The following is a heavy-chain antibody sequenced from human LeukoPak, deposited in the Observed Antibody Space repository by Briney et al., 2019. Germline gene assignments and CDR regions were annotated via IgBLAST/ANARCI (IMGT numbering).Heavy chain of an antibody. D-gene: IGHD3-22*01. Sequence: GASAKVSCKASGYTFTGYYMHWVRQAPGQGLEWMGWINPNSGGTNYAQKFQGRVTMTRDASISTAYMELSRLRSDDTAVYYCARDSYYDSREVFDYWGQGTLVTVSS. J-gene: IGHJ4*02. CDR1: GYTFTGYY. V-gene: IGHV1-2*02. CDR3: ARDSYYDSREVFDY. CDR2: INPNSGGT.